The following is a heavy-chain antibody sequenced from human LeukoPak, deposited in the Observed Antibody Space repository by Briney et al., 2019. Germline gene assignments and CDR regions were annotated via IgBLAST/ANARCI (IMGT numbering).Heavy chain of an antibody. Sequence: PSQTLSLTCTVSGGSISSGDYYWSWIPQPPGRALEGIGYIYYSGSTYYNPSLKSRVTISVDTSKNQFSLKLSSVAAADTAVYYCARDLRRYFDWSSDAFDIWGQGTMVTVSS. V-gene: IGHV4-30-4*01. CDR2: IYYSGST. D-gene: IGHD3-9*01. CDR1: GGSISSGDYY. J-gene: IGHJ3*02. CDR3: ARDLRRYFDWSSDAFDI.